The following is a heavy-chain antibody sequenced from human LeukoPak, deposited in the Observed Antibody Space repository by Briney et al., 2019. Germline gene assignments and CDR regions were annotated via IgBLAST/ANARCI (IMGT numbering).Heavy chain of an antibody. CDR2: IYYSGSA. V-gene: IGHV4-59*01. Sequence: SETLSLTCTVSNGSMSSYFWSWIRQPPGKGLEWIGYIYYSGSANFNPSLKSRVTISVDTSKNQFSLKLSSVTAADTAVYYCARAAARDYYYDSSGYYDYWGQGTLVTVSS. J-gene: IGHJ4*02. CDR3: ARAAARDYYYDSSGYYDY. D-gene: IGHD3-22*01. CDR1: NGSMSSYF.